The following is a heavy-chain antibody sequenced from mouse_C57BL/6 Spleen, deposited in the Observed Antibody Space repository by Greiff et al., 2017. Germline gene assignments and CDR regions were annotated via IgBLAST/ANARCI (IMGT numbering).Heavy chain of an antibody. Sequence: VQLKQSGAELVKPGASVKLSCKASGYTFTSYWMHWVKQRPGQGLEWIGMIHPNSGSTNYNEKFKSKATLTVDKSSSTAYMQLSSLTSEDSAVYYCARNYYGSSHWYFDVWGTGTTVTVSS. V-gene: IGHV1-64*01. CDR3: ARNYYGSSHWYFDV. D-gene: IGHD1-1*01. CDR2: IHPNSGST. CDR1: GYTFTSYW. J-gene: IGHJ1*03.